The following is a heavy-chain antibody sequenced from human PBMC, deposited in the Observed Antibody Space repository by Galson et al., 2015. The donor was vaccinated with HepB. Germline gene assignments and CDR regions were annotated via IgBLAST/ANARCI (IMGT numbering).Heavy chain of an antibody. CDR3: ARDAYCGGDCYPPNAFDI. Sequence: SLRLSCAASGFTFSSYSMNWVRQAPGKGLEWVSYISSSSSTIYYADSVKGRFTISRDNAKNSLYLQMNSLGDEDTAVYYCARDAYCGGDCYPPNAFDIWGQGTMVTVSS. CDR1: GFTFSSYS. D-gene: IGHD2-21*02. CDR2: ISSSSSTI. V-gene: IGHV3-48*02. J-gene: IGHJ3*02.